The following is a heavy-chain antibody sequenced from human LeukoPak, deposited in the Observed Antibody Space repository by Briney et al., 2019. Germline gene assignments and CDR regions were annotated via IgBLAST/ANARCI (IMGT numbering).Heavy chain of an antibody. CDR2: INPNSGDT. D-gene: IGHD3-3*01. J-gene: IGHJ3*02. CDR3: ARDFRGNLWSGSAFDI. Sequence: ASVKVSCKASGYTFTDYYMHWVRQAPGQGLEWMGWINPNSGDTHYAQKFQGRVTMTRDTSITTAYMELSRLSSDDTAVYYCARDFRGNLWSGSAFDIWGQGTMVTVSS. V-gene: IGHV1-2*02. CDR1: GYTFTDYY.